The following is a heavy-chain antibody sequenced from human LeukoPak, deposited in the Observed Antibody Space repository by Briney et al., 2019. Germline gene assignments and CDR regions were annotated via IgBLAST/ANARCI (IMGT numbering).Heavy chain of an antibody. CDR2: VSYDGRNT. V-gene: IGHV3-30*18. Sequence: PGKSLRLSCAASGFTFRNYGMHWVRQAPGKGLEWGAVVSYDGRNTYYVDSVKGRFTVSRDNSKNTLYMQMNNLRVEDTAVYYCANLRGNNWYIEYWGQGTLVTVSS. D-gene: IGHD1-1*01. CDR1: GFTFRNYG. J-gene: IGHJ4*02. CDR3: ANLRGNNWYIEY.